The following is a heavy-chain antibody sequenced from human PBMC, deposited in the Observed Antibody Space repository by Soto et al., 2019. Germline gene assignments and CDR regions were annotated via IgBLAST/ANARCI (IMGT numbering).Heavy chain of an antibody. Sequence: QVQLQESGPGLVKPSETLSLTCNVSGDSMTKYYWSWIRQPAGKGLEWIGRIYTSGSTNYNPSLKRRVTMSRDTSNTHFALSLKSVTAADTAMYYGARTVGAAYYFDFWGQGALVPVSS. CDR1: GDSMTKYY. CDR3: ARTVGAAYYFDF. V-gene: IGHV4-4*07. J-gene: IGHJ4*02. D-gene: IGHD1-26*01. CDR2: IYTSGST.